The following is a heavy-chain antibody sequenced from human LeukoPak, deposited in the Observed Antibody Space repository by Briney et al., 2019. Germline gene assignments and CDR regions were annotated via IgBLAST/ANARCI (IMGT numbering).Heavy chain of an antibody. Sequence: SETLSLTCTVSGGSISGSSYYWGWIRQPPGKGLEWIGSIYYSGSTYYNPSLKSRVTISVDTSKNQFSLKLSSVTAADTAVYYCARLTIFGVAPLDYWGQGTLVTVSS. J-gene: IGHJ4*02. CDR2: IYYSGST. CDR1: GGSISGSSYY. V-gene: IGHV4-39*01. CDR3: ARLTIFGVAPLDY. D-gene: IGHD3-3*01.